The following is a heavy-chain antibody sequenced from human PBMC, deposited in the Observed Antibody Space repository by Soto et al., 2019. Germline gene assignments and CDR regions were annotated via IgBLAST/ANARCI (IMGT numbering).Heavy chain of an antibody. CDR3: ASIRTLDPSSSWYLYYYGMDV. V-gene: IGHV3-7*01. Sequence: EVQLVESGGGLVQPGGSLRLSCAASGFTFSSYWMSWVRQAPGKGLEWVANIKQDGSEKYYVDSVKGRFTISRDNAKNSLYLQMNSLRAEDTAVYYCASIRTLDPSSSWYLYYYGMDVWGQGTTVTVSS. CDR2: IKQDGSEK. CDR1: GFTFSSYW. D-gene: IGHD6-13*01. J-gene: IGHJ6*02.